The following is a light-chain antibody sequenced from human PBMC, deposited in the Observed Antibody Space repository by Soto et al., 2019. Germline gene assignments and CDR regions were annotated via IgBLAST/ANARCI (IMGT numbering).Light chain of an antibody. Sequence: QPVLTHPPSASGTPGQRVTISCSGSSSNIGSNGVNWYRQLPGTAPKLLIYSNNQRPSGVPDRFSGSKSGTSASLAISGLQSEDEADYYCAAWDDSLNGVFGGGTKVTVL. J-gene: IGLJ2*01. V-gene: IGLV1-44*01. CDR1: SSNIGSNG. CDR2: SNN. CDR3: AAWDDSLNGV.